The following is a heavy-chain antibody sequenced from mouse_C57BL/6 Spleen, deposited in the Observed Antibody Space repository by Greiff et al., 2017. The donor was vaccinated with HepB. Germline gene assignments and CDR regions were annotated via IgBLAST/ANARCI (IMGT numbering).Heavy chain of an antibody. Sequence: EVKVVESEGGLVQPGSSMKLSCTASGFTFSDYYMAWVRQVPEKGLEWVANINYDGSSTYYLDSLKSRFIISRDNAKNILYLQMSSLKSEDTATYYCARLGGDWYFDVWGTGTTVTVSS. V-gene: IGHV5-16*01. CDR1: GFTFSDYY. J-gene: IGHJ1*03. CDR2: INYDGSST. CDR3: ARLGGDWYFDV.